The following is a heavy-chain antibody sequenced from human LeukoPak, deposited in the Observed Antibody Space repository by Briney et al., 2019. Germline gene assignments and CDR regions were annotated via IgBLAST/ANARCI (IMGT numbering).Heavy chain of an antibody. V-gene: IGHV3-66*01. CDR3: AKESVAGTIQ. D-gene: IGHD6-19*01. J-gene: IGHJ4*02. CDR2: IYSGGST. Sequence: GGSLRLSCAASGFAVSSNYMSWVRQAPGKGLEWVAVIYSGGSTNYADSVKGRFTISRDNSKNTLYLQMNSLRAEDTAVYYCAKESVAGTIQWGQGTLVTVSS. CDR1: GFAVSSNY.